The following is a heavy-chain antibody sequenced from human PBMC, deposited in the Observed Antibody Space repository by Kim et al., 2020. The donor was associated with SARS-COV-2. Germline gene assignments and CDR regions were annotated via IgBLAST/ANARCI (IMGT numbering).Heavy chain of an antibody. CDR1: GGSISSSSYY. CDR3: ARIDSEGATPFDY. CDR2: IYYSGST. J-gene: IGHJ4*02. Sequence: SETLSLTCTVSGGSISSSSYYWGWIRQPPGKGLEWIGSIYYSGSTYYNPSLKSRVTISVDTSKNQFSLKLSSVTAADTAVYYFARIDSEGATPFDYWGQGTLVTGSS. D-gene: IGHD1-26*01. V-gene: IGHV4-39*01.